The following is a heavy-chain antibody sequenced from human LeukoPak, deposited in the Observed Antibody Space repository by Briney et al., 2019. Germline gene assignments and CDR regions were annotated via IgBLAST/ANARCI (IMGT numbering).Heavy chain of an antibody. D-gene: IGHD3-10*01. CDR3: ARGSMITMVRGVIKDPNWFDP. CDR1: GYTFTSYD. J-gene: IGHJ5*02. V-gene: IGHV1-8*01. Sequence: ASVKVSCKASGYTFTSYDINWVRQATGQGLEWMGWMNPNSGNTGYAQKFQGRVTMTRNTSISTAYMELSSLRSEDTAVYYCARGSMITMVRGVIKDPNWFDPWGQGTLVTVSS. CDR2: MNPNSGNT.